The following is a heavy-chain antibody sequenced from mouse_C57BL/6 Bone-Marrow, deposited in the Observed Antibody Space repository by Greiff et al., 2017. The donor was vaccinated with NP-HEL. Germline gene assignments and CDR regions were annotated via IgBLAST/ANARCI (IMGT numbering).Heavy chain of an antibody. CDR1: GYTFTSYW. Sequence: VQLQQPGAELVMPGASVKLSCKASGYTFTSYWMHWVKQRPGQGLEWIGEIDPSDSYTNYNQKFKGKSTLTVDKSSSTAYMQLSSLTSDDSAVYYCARLGAMDYWGQGTSVTVSS. CDR2: IDPSDSYT. V-gene: IGHV1-69*01. CDR3: ARLGAMDY. J-gene: IGHJ4*01.